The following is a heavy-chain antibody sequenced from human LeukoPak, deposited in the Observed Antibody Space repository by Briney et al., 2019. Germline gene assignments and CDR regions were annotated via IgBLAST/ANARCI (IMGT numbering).Heavy chain of an antibody. CDR2: ISSSGGST. D-gene: IGHD3-10*01. CDR1: GFTFSSYG. J-gene: IGHJ4*02. CDR3: AKSAGSGSYYLNDY. V-gene: IGHV3-23*01. Sequence: PGGSLRLSCAASGFTFSSYGMTWVRQAPGKGLEWVSAISSSGGSTSYADSVKGRFTISRDNSKNTLDLQMNSLRAEDTAVYYCAKSAGSGSYYLNDYWGQGTLVTVSS.